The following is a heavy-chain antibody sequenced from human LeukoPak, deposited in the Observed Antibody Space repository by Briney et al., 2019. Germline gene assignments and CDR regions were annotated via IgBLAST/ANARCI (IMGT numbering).Heavy chain of an antibody. CDR2: VSSRTT. V-gene: IGHV4-4*07. J-gene: IGHJ5*01. CDR3: AGHPHGYSGYDDS. D-gene: IGHD5-12*01. Sequence: ASETLSLTCTVSGGSISGYNCDWVRQPAGKGLEWIGHVSSRTTSYDPSLKSRVTMSVDTANNHCSLRLSAVTAADTAVYYCAGHPHGYSGYDDSWGQGTLVTVSS. CDR1: GGSISGYN.